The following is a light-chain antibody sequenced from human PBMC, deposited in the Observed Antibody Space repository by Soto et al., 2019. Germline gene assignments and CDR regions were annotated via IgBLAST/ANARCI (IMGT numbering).Light chain of an antibody. CDR3: QQYNTWPHT. CDR2: GAS. CDR1: QSVSSN. J-gene: IGKJ2*01. V-gene: IGKV3-15*01. Sequence: EIVMTQSPATLSVSPGERATLSCRASQSVSSNLAWYQQKPGQAPRRLIYGASTRATGIPARFSGSGSGTEFTLTISSLQSEDFAVYYCQQYNTWPHTFGQGTKLEIK.